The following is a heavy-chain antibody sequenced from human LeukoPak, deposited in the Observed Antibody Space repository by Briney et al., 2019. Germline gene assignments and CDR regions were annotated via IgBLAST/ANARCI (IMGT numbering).Heavy chain of an antibody. CDR1: AFTFSSYW. J-gene: IGHJ4*02. Sequence: GGSLRLSCAASAFTFSSYWMSWVRQAPGIGLEWVSSIGSSGDITYYADYVKGRFTISRDKSKNTLYLELNSLRAEDRAVYYCARDIDNGDYVVYWGQGTLVTVSS. D-gene: IGHD4-17*01. CDR2: IGSSGDIT. V-gene: IGHV3-23*01. CDR3: ARDIDNGDYVVY.